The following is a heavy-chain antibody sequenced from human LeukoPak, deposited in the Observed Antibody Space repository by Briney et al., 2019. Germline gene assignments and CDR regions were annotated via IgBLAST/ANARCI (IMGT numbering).Heavy chain of an antibody. J-gene: IGHJ4*02. D-gene: IGHD6-19*01. Sequence: GGSLRLSCAASGFTFSSYGMHWVRQAPGKGLEWVAFIRSHGSSKYYLDSVKGRFTISRDNSKNTVYLQMDSLRADDSATYYCAKAVAVGQGDYWGQGTRVTVSS. CDR1: GFTFSSYG. CDR3: AKAVAVGQGDY. V-gene: IGHV3-30*02. CDR2: IRSHGSSK.